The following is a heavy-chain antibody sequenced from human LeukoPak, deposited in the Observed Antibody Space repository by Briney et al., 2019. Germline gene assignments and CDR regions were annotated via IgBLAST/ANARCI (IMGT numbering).Heavy chain of an antibody. Sequence: GGSLRLSCAASGFTFSSYGMHWVRQAPGKGLEWVAVIWYDGSNKYYADSVKGRFTISRDNAKNSLYLQMNSLRAEDTAVYYCARSGGELRLGYYFDYWGQGTLVTVSS. D-gene: IGHD1-26*01. V-gene: IGHV3-33*01. CDR2: IWYDGSNK. CDR1: GFTFSSYG. J-gene: IGHJ4*02. CDR3: ARSGGELRLGYYFDY.